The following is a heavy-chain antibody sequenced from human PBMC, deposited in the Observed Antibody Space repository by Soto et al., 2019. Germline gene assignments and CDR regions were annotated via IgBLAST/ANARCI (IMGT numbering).Heavy chain of an antibody. Sequence: QGQLVQSGAEVKKPGASVKVSCKASGYTFNKYSIIWVRQAPGQGLEWMGWISASNGNTDFAQKFQGRVTMAIDTSTSTAYMELRSLRSDDTAVFYCTRGHGDFAGDFDYWGQGTLVTVSS. D-gene: IGHD4-17*01. CDR2: ISASNGNT. V-gene: IGHV1-18*04. CDR3: TRGHGDFAGDFDY. CDR1: GYTFNKYS. J-gene: IGHJ4*02.